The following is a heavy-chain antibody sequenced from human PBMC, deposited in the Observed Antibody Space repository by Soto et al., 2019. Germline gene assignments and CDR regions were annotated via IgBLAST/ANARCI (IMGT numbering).Heavy chain of an antibody. CDR2: VSQGGTE. D-gene: IGHD3-16*01. J-gene: IGHJ5*02. CDR3: ARERGGTTGAWKPLGECFDP. V-gene: IGHV4-59*01. Sequence: QVKQQESRPGLLRPSETLSLTCTVSRVTRDNLFWSWIRQTPGKRLAWMRDVSQGGTESYMTEGAYSCYDYALDRQEPKALDLPKIQYALALTYMTWADTTVYACARERGGTTGAWKPLGECFDPWCQGTVVTFSS. CDR1: RVTRDNLF.